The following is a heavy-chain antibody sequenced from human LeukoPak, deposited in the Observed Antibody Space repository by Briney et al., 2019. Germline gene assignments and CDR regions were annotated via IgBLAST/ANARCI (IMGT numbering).Heavy chain of an antibody. Sequence: ASVKVSCKASGYTFTSYGISWVRQAPGQGLEWMGWISAYNGNTNYAQKLQGRVTMTTDTSTSTAYMELRSLRSEDTAVYYCARDNSVGDNAWWFDPWGQGTLVTVSS. CDR3: ARDNSVGDNAWWFDP. CDR2: ISAYNGNT. D-gene: IGHD1-26*01. J-gene: IGHJ5*02. CDR1: GYTFTSYG. V-gene: IGHV1-18*01.